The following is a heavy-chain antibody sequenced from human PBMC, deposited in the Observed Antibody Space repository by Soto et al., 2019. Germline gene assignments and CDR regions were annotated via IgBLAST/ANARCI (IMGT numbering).Heavy chain of an antibody. CDR3: ASADDYGKVDY. CDR1: GGSISSGGYY. J-gene: IGHJ4*02. CDR2: IYYSGST. D-gene: IGHD4-17*01. V-gene: IGHV4-31*03. Sequence: SETLSLTCTVSGGSISSGGYYWSWIRQHPGKGLEWIGYIYYSGSTYYNPSLKSRVTISVDTSKNQFSLKLSSVTAADTAVYYCASADDYGKVDYWGQGTLVTVSS.